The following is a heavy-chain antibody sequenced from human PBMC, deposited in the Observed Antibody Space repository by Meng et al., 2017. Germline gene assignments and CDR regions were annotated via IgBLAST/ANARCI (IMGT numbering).Heavy chain of an antibody. J-gene: IGHJ5*02. D-gene: IGHD2-15*01. Sequence: SETLSLTCTVSGGSFTSSFCWGWMRQSPGKGLEWLGSFCYSGSTLYNPSFRSRVTISVDTSKNYFSLRMTSMTAADTAVYYCAGDSRMTWFYLWGQGPLVTVSS. V-gene: IGHV4-39*07. CDR3: AGDSRMTWFYL. CDR1: GGSFTSSFC. CDR2: FCYSGST.